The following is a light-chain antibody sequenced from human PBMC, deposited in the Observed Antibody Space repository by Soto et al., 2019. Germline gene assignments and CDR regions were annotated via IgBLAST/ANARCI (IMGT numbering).Light chain of an antibody. J-gene: IGLJ2*01. Sequence: QSARTQPASVSGSPGQSITISCTGTSSDDGGYNYVSWYQQHPGKAPKLMIYEVSNRPSGVSNRFSGPKSGNTASLTISGLQAEDEADYYCSSYTSSSTLVFGGGTKLTVL. V-gene: IGLV2-14*01. CDR2: EVS. CDR3: SSYTSSSTLV. CDR1: SSDDGGYNY.